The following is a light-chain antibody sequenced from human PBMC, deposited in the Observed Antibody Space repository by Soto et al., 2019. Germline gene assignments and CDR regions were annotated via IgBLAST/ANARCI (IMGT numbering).Light chain of an antibody. V-gene: IGKV3-11*01. CDR1: QSVSSY. CDR2: DAS. CDR3: QQLSNWQPT. J-gene: IGKJ5*01. Sequence: EIVLTQSPATLSLSPGERATLSCRASQSVSSYLAWYQQKPGQAPRLLIYDASNRATGIPARFSGSGSGTDFTLTISSLEPEDFAVYYCQQLSNWQPTSGHWKRLAIK.